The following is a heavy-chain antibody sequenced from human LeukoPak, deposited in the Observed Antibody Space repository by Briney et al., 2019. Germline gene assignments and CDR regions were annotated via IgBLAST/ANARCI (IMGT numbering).Heavy chain of an antibody. CDR3: ARGFKSFYGDYGRFDP. J-gene: IGHJ5*02. CDR1: GFTFSSYA. CDR2: ISYDGSNK. V-gene: IGHV3-30-3*01. Sequence: PGGSLRLSCAASGFTFSSYAMHWVRQAPGKGLEWVAVISYDGSNKYYADSVKGRFTISRDNSKNTLYLQMNSLRSEDTAVYYCARGFKSFYGDYGRFDPWGQGTLVTVSS. D-gene: IGHD4-17*01.